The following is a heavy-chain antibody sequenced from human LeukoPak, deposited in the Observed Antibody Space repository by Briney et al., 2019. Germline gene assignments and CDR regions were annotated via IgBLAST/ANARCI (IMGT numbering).Heavy chain of an antibody. D-gene: IGHD7-27*01. J-gene: IGHJ4*02. CDR3: AKDGGLWVSAHWGDS. V-gene: IGHV3-23*01. Sequence: GGSLRLSCAASGFTFSSYAMSWVRQAPGKGLEWVSAISGSGGSTYYADSVKGRFTISRDNSKNTPFLQMNSLRAEDTAVYYCAKDGGLWVSAHWGDSWGRGTLVTVSS. CDR1: GFTFSSYA. CDR2: ISGSGGST.